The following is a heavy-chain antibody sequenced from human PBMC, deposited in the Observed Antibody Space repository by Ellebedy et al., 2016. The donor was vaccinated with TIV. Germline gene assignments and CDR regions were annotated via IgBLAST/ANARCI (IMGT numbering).Heavy chain of an antibody. CDR2: IKQDGSEK. D-gene: IGHD6-19*01. Sequence: GESLKISCGTSGFTFSNYWMTWVRQAPGKGLEWVANIKQDGSEKYSIDSVKGRFSISRDNAKKSLYLQMNSLTDEDTAVYYCARDQWLGRAYYFDYWGQGTLVTVSS. CDR3: ARDQWLGRAYYFDY. J-gene: IGHJ4*01. CDR1: GFTFSNYW. V-gene: IGHV3-7*01.